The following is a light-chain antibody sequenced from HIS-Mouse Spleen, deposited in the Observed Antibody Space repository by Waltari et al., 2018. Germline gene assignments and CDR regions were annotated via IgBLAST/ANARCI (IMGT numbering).Light chain of an antibody. CDR3: QTWGTGIRWV. J-gene: IGLJ3*02. V-gene: IGLV4-69*01. CDR1: RGHSSYA. CDR2: LNSDGSH. Sequence: QLVLTQSPSASASLGASVKLTCTLSRGHSSYAIAWHPPQPEKGPRYWMKLNSDGSHSKGDGIPDRFSGSSSGAERYLTISSLQSEDEADYYCQTWGTGIRWVFGGGTKLTVL.